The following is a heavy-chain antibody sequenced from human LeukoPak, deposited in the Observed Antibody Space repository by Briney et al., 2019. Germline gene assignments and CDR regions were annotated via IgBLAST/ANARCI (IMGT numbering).Heavy chain of an antibody. J-gene: IGHJ4*02. CDR2: IIPMLGIP. Sequence: ASVTVSCKASGGTFSSYAISWVRQAPGQGLEWMGRIIPMLGIPNYAQKFQGRVTITADTSTSTAYLELSSLRSEDTAVYYCARDHQHYYDSSGYYYPFDYWGQGTLVTVSS. D-gene: IGHD3-22*01. CDR3: ARDHQHYYDSSGYYYPFDY. CDR1: GGTFSSYA. V-gene: IGHV1-69*04.